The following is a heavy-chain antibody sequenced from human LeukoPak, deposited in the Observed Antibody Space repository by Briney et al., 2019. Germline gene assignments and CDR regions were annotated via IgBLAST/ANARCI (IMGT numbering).Heavy chain of an antibody. CDR1: GFIFSTYS. J-gene: IGHJ6*03. D-gene: IGHD2-2*01. Sequence: PGGSLRLSCAASGFIFSTYSMNWVRQAPGKGLEWVSYISSNTGTTYYADSVKGRFTISRDNAKKSLNLQMNSLRAEDTGIYYCATCTTCSSSCYYRHMDVWGKGTTVTVSS. V-gene: IGHV3-48*01. CDR2: ISSNTGTT. CDR3: ATCTTCSSSCYYRHMDV.